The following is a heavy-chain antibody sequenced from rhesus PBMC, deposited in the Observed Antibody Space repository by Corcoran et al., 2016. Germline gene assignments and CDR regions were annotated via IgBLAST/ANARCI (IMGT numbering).Heavy chain of an antibody. V-gene: IGHV4-169*01. CDR2: IYGSGSST. D-gene: IGHD6-31*01. CDR1: GGSISSSY. CDR3: ARGSSGHFDY. J-gene: IGHJ4*01. Sequence: QLQLQESGPGLVKPSETLSVTCAVSGGSISSSYWSWIRQAPGKGLEWIWYIYGSGSSTNYNPSLKSRVTLSVDTSKNQLALKLSSVTTADTAVYYCARGSSGHFDYWGQGVLVTVSS.